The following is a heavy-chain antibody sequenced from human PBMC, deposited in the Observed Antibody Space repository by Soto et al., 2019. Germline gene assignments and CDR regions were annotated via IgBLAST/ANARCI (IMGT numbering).Heavy chain of an antibody. J-gene: IGHJ6*03. CDR3: ARAGIAAAGTGYYYYMDV. V-gene: IGHV4-34*01. Sequence: SETLSLTCAVYGGSFSGYDWSWIRQPPGKGLEWIGEINHSGSTNYNPSLKSRVTISVDTSKNQFSLKLSSVTAADTAVYYCARAGIAAAGTGYYYYMDVWGKGTTVTVSS. D-gene: IGHD6-13*01. CDR1: GGSFSGYD. CDR2: INHSGST.